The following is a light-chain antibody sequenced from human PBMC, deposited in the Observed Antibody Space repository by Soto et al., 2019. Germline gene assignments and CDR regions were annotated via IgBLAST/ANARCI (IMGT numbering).Light chain of an antibody. CDR1: QSISAW. CDR2: KAS. V-gene: IGKV1-5*03. Sequence: DIQMTQSPSTLSASVGERATITCRASQSISAWLAWYQQKPGKAPKLLIYKASNVESGVPSRFSGSGSGTEFTLTISSLQPDDFATYYCQQYHSYPLTFGQGTRLEIK. CDR3: QQYHSYPLT. J-gene: IGKJ5*01.